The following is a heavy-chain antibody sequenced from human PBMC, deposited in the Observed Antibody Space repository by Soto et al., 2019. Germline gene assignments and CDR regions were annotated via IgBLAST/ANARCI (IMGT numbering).Heavy chain of an antibody. CDR3: AKAAGELYYAFDI. CDR2: ISWNSGSI. J-gene: IGHJ3*02. V-gene: IGHV3-9*01. D-gene: IGHD1-26*01. Sequence: SLKISCAASGFTFDDYAMHWVRQAPGKGLEWVSGISWNSGSIGYADSVKGRFTISRDNAKNSLYLQMNSLRAEDTALYYCAKAAGELYYAFDIWGQGTMVTVSS. CDR1: GFTFDDYA.